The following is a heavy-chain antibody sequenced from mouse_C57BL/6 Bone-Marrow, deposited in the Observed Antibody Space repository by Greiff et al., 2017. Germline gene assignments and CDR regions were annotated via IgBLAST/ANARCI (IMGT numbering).Heavy chain of an antibody. CDR3: AYWCSFGWYFDF. D-gene: IGHD1-1*02. CDR2: IDPNSGGT. V-gene: IGHV1-72*01. J-gene: IGHJ1*03. Sequence: VQLQQPGAELVKPGASVKLSCKASGYTFTSYWMHWVKQRPGRGLEWIGGIDPNSGGTNYNEKFKSKAILTVDKSSNTAYMQLSSLTSEDSAVYYGAYWCSFGWYFDFWGRGTTVTVSA. CDR1: GYTFTSYW.